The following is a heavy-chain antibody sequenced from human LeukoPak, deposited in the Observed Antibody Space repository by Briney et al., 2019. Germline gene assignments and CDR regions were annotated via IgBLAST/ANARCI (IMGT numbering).Heavy chain of an antibody. V-gene: IGHV3-33*06. D-gene: IGHD4-23*01. CDR2: IWYDGSNK. CDR3: AKDIDYGGNSGLDV. J-gene: IGHJ6*04. Sequence: GRSLRLSCAASGFTFSSYAMHWVRQAPGKGLEWVAVIWYDGSNKYYADSVKGRFTISRDNSKNTLYLQMNSLRAEDTAVYYCAKDIDYGGNSGLDVWGKGTTVTVSS. CDR1: GFTFSSYA.